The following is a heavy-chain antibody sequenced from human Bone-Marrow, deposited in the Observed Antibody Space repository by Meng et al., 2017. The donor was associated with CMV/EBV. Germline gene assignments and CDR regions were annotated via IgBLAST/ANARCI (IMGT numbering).Heavy chain of an antibody. V-gene: IGHV4-59*01. CDR2: IYYSGST. J-gene: IGHJ4*02. Sequence: GSLRLSCTVSGGSISSYYWSWIRQPPGKGLEWIGYIYYSGSTNYNPSLKSRVTISVDTSKNQFSLKLSSVTAADTAVYYCARSRLWFGELLPLGDWGQGTRVTVSS. CDR3: ARSRLWFGELLPLGD. CDR1: GGSISSYY. D-gene: IGHD3-10*01.